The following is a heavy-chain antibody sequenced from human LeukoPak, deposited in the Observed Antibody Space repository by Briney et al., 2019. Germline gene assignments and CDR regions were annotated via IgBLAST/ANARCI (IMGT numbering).Heavy chain of an antibody. CDR2: FDPEDGER. D-gene: IGHD3-3*01. V-gene: IGHV1-24*01. J-gene: IGHJ6*03. CDR1: GDTVTGLS. Sequence: ASVKVSCKVSGDTVTGLSIHWVRQAPGNGLEWMGGFDPEDGERIYAQKFQGRVTMTWNTSISTAYMELSSLRSEDTAVYYCARGSGKRITIFGVRNYYYYMDVWGKGTTVTVSS. CDR3: ARGSGKRITIFGVRNYYYYMDV.